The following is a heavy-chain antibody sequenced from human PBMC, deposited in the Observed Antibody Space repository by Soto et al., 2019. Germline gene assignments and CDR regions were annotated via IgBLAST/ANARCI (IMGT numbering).Heavy chain of an antibody. J-gene: IGHJ5*02. D-gene: IGHD5-12*01. V-gene: IGHV4-31*03. Sequence: PSQPMSLTCTVSGGSSSRGGYYWSWISQHPGKGLEWIGYIYYSGSTYYNPSLKSRVTISVDTSKKQFSLKLSSVTAADTAVYYCARCVRIVATSSRERNWFDPWGQGTLVTVSS. CDR3: ARCVRIVATSSRERNWFDP. CDR2: IYYSGST. CDR1: GGSSSRGGYY.